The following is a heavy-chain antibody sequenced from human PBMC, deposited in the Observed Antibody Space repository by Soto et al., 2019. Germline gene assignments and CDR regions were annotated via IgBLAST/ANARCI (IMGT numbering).Heavy chain of an antibody. CDR1: GFTFSKFG. V-gene: IGHV3-30*18. J-gene: IGHJ6*02. CDR3: AKDSDTMLFDYYYYGMDV. D-gene: IGHD2-21*01. Sequence: QVQLVESGGGVVQPGGSLRLSCEASGFTFSKFGIHWVRQAPGKGLEWVAVVSYDGSFKYYADSVKGRFTISRDNSKNTRYLQRNSLRPEDTALYYCAKDSDTMLFDYYYYGMDVWGQGTTVTVSS. CDR2: VSYDGSFK.